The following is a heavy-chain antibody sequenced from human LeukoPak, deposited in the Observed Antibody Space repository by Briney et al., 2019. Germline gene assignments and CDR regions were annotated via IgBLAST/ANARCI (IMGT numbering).Heavy chain of an antibody. CDR2: ISSSSSYI. CDR3: ARDPHYYGSGSYYRGGDYFDY. J-gene: IGHJ4*02. V-gene: IGHV3-21*01. D-gene: IGHD3-10*01. Sequence: GGSLRLSCAASGFTFSSYSMNWVRQAPGKGLEWVSSISSSSSYICYADSVKGRFTISRDNAKNSLYLQMNSLRAEDTAVYYCARDPHYYGSGSYYRGGDYFDYWGQGTLVTISS. CDR1: GFTFSSYS.